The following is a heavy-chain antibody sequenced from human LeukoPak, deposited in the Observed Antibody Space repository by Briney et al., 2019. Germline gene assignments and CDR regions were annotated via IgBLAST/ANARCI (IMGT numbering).Heavy chain of an antibody. J-gene: IGHJ4*02. CDR1: GFTVSSNY. CDR3: ARDGTTVTTSDC. D-gene: IGHD4-17*01. Sequence: GGSLRLSCAASGFTVSSNYMSWVRQAPGKGLEWVSVIYSGGSTYYADSVKGRFTISRDNSKNTLYLQMNSLRAEDTAVYYCARDGTTVTTSDCWGQGTLVTVSS. CDR2: IYSGGST. V-gene: IGHV3-66*01.